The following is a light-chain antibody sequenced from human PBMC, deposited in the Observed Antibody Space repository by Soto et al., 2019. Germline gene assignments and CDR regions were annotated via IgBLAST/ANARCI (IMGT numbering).Light chain of an antibody. CDR1: QSGLSSSHTKLY. CDR3: QQDYCSHFT. Sequence: DIVMTQSPDSLAVSLGERATINCKSSQSGLSSSHTKLYLAWYQQKPGQPPQLLIYWAATRESGVPDRFSGSGSGTDFTLAISSLQAEDVAVAYGQQDYCSHFTFGTGTIVDIK. CDR2: WAA. J-gene: IGKJ3*01. V-gene: IGKV4-1*01.